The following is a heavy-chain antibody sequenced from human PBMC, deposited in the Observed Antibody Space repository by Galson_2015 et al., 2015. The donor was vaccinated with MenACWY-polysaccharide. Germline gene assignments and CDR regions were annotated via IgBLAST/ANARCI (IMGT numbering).Heavy chain of an antibody. CDR3: ASLTIA. D-gene: IGHD3-10*01. CDR2: IRSSGTNT. V-gene: IGHV3-23*01. Sequence: SLRLSCAAPGFTFTSYAMSWVRQAPGKGLEWVSAIRSSGTNTYYADSVKGRFTISRDNSKNTLYLQMNSLRAEDTAVYYCASLTIAWGQGTLVTVSS. J-gene: IGHJ4*02. CDR1: GFTFTSYA.